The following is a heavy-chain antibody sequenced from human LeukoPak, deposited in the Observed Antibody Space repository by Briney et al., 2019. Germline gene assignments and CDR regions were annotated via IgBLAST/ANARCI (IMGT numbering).Heavy chain of an antibody. CDR1: GGSFSGYY. Sequence: ASETLSLTCAVYGGSFSGYYWSWIRQPPGKGLEWIGENNHSGSTNYNPSLKSRVTISVDTSKNQFSLKLSSVTAADTAVYYCAPYCSSTSCYLDYWGQGTLVTVSS. J-gene: IGHJ4*02. V-gene: IGHV4-34*01. D-gene: IGHD2-2*01. CDR2: NNHSGST. CDR3: APYCSSTSCYLDY.